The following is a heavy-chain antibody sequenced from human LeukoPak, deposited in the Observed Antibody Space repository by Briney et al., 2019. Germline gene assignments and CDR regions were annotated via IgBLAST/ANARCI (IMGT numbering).Heavy chain of an antibody. CDR1: GFTFSNAW. V-gene: IGHV3-15*01. J-gene: IGHJ6*02. D-gene: IGHD1-14*01. CDR3: TTGTLLSRYYYYGMDV. Sequence: GGSLRLSCAASGFTFSNAWMSWVRQAPGKGLEWVGRIKSKTDGGTTDYAAPVKGRFTISRDDSKNTLYLQMNSLKTEDTAVYYCTTGTLLSRYYYYGMDVWGQGTTVTVSS. CDR2: IKSKTDGGTT.